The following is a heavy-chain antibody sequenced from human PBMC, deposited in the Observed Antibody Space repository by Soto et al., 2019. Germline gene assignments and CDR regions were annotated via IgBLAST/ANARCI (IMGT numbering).Heavy chain of an antibody. Sequence: QVQLVQSGAEVKKPGSSVKVSCKASGGTFSSYTISWVRQAPGQGLEWMGRIIPILGIANYAQKFQGRVTITADKSTRTAYMELSSLRSEDTAVYYCARDRCSSTSCTGYFDLWGRGTLVTVSS. CDR1: GGTFSSYT. V-gene: IGHV1-69*08. CDR2: IIPILGIA. D-gene: IGHD2-2*01. J-gene: IGHJ2*01. CDR3: ARDRCSSTSCTGYFDL.